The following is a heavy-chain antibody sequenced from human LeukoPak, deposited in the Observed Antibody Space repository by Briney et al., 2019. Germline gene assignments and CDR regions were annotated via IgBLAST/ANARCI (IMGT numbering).Heavy chain of an antibody. CDR2: IIPIFNTT. CDR1: GDTFTNYP. J-gene: IGHJ4*02. CDR3: ARVLEATHFDY. V-gene: IGHV1-69*05. Sequence: SAKVSCKASGDTFTNYPISWVRQAPGQGLEWMGGIIPIFNTTNYAQKFHGRVTITTDESTSTAFMELTSLRSEDTAVYYCARVLEATHFDYWGPGTLVTVAS. D-gene: IGHD2/OR15-2a*01.